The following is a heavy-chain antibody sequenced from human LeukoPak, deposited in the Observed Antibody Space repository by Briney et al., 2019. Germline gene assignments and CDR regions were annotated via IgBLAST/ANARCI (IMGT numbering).Heavy chain of an antibody. Sequence: GRSLRLSCAASGFTFTSYWMSWVRQAPGKGLEWVANIKQDGREKYYVNSVKGRFTISRDNAKNSLYLQMNSLRAEDTAVYYCAKGSRDGLLWFGEPSSDYYMDVWGKGTTVTISS. CDR2: IKQDGREK. CDR3: AKGSRDGLLWFGEPSSDYYMDV. J-gene: IGHJ6*03. CDR1: GFTFTSYW. V-gene: IGHV3-7*01. D-gene: IGHD3-10*01.